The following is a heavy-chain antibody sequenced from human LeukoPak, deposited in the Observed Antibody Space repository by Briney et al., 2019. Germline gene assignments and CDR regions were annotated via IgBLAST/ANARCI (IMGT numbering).Heavy chain of an antibody. Sequence: AASLRLSCAASGFTFSSYAMSWVRQATGKGLEWVSAISGSGGSTYYADSVKGRFTISRDNSKNTLYLQMNSLRAEDTAVYYCAKTPYYYGSGNNWFDPWGQGTLVTVSS. D-gene: IGHD3-10*01. CDR1: GFTFSSYA. CDR3: AKTPYYYGSGNNWFDP. V-gene: IGHV3-23*01. CDR2: ISGSGGST. J-gene: IGHJ5*02.